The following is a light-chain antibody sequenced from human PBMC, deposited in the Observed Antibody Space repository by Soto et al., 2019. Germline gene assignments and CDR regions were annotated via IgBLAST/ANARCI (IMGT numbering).Light chain of an antibody. CDR1: SSDVGGYNY. Sequence: QSALTQPAFVYGSPGQSITISCTGTSSDVGGYNYVSWYQHHPGKAPKLIIYDVSNRPSGVSIRFSGSKSDNTASLTISGLQPEDEADYHCSSYTTSNTRQIVFGTGTKVTVL. CDR3: SSYTTSNTRQIV. J-gene: IGLJ1*01. CDR2: DVS. V-gene: IGLV2-14*03.